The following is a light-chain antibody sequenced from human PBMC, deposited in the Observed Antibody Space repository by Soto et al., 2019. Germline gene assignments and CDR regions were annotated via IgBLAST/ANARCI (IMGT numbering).Light chain of an antibody. Sequence: HCPTTLYMSPGERATLSCRASQSVSSYLAWYQQKPGQAPRLLIYDASNRATGIPARFSGSGSGTDFTLTISSLEPEDLAVYYCQQRSNWPPWTFGQVTKVDI. CDR3: QQRSNWPPWT. V-gene: IGKV3-11*01. CDR2: DAS. J-gene: IGKJ1*01. CDR1: QSVSSY.